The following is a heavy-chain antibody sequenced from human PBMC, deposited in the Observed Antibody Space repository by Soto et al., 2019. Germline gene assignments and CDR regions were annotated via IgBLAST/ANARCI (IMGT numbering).Heavy chain of an antibody. J-gene: IGHJ6*02. D-gene: IGHD5-18*01. V-gene: IGHV1-2*02. CDR2: INPNSGGT. CDR3: ARDFTSSGYSYGPYYYYYGMDV. CDR1: GYTFTGYY. Sequence: ASVKVSCKASGYTFTGYYMHWVRQAPGQGLEWMGWINPNSGGTNYAQKFQGRVTMTRDTSISTAYMELSRLRSDDTAVYYCARDFTSSGYSYGPYYYYYGMDVWGQGTTVTVSS.